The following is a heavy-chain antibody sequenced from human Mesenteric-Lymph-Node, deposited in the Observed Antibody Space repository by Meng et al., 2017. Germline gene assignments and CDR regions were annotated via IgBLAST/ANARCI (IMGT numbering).Heavy chain of an antibody. CDR2: IWYDGSNK. Sequence: GGSLRLSFAASGFTFSSYGMHWVRQAPGKGLEWVAVIWYDGSNKYYADSVKGRFTISRDNSKNTLYLQMNSLRAEDKAVYYCARDMRAAAFDYWGQGTLVTVSS. D-gene: IGHD6-13*01. CDR1: GFTFSSYG. J-gene: IGHJ4*02. CDR3: ARDMRAAAFDY. V-gene: IGHV3-33*01.